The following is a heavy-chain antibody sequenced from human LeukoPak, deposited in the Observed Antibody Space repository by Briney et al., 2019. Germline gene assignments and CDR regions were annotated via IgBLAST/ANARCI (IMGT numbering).Heavy chain of an antibody. CDR2: TSGSGGST. CDR3: AKSRRYYYDSSGVTFDY. CDR1: GFTFSSYA. V-gene: IGHV3-23*01. D-gene: IGHD3-22*01. Sequence: GGSLRLSCAASGFTFSSYAMSWVRQAPGKGLEWVSATSGSGGSTYYADSVKGRFTISRDNSKNTLYLQMNSLRAEDTAVYYCAKSRRYYYDSSGVTFDYWGQGTLVTVSS. J-gene: IGHJ4*02.